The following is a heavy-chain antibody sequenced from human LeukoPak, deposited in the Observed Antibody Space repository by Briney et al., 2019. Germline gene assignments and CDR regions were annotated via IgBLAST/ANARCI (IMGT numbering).Heavy chain of an antibody. CDR1: GFTFSSFE. CDR2: ISSSGSMI. V-gene: IGHV3-48*03. CDR3: ARRFDI. Sequence: PGGSLRLSCAASGFTFSSFEMNWVRQAPGKGLEWVSYISSSGSMIYYADSVRGRFTISRDNAKTSLYLQMNSLRAEDPAVYYCARRFDIWGQGTVVTVSS. J-gene: IGHJ3*02.